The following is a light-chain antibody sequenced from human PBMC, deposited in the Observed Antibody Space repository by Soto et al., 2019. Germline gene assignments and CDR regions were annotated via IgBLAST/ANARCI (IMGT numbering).Light chain of an antibody. Sequence: IGMTESPVILSVSPGERATLSCRASQSVSSSYLAWYQQKPGQAPRLLIFGASTRAAGIPARFSGSGSGTEFTLTISSLQSEDFAVYYCQQYSNWPLTFGGGTKVDIK. CDR3: QQYSNWPLT. J-gene: IGKJ4*01. V-gene: IGKV3-15*01. CDR1: QSVSSSY. CDR2: GAS.